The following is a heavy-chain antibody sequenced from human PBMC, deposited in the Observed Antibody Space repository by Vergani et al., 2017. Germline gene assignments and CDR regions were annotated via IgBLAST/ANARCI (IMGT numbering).Heavy chain of an antibody. CDR2: ISSSGSTI. J-gene: IGHJ4*02. Sequence: EVQLVESGGGLVQPGGSLRLSCAASGFTFSSYEMNWVRQAPGKGLEWVSYISSSGSTIYYADSVKGRFTISRDNAKNSLYLQMNSLRAEDTAVYYCAREAPWGSSFSADYWGQGTLVTVSS. D-gene: IGHD6-6*01. V-gene: IGHV3-48*03. CDR3: AREAPWGSSFSADY. CDR1: GFTFSSYE.